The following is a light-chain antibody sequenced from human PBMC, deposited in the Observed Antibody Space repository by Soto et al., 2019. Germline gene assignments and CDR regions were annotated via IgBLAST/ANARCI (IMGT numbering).Light chain of an antibody. Sequence: EIVLTQSPATLALSPGERATLSCRASQSVSSYLAWYQQKPGQAPRLLIYDASNRATGIPARFSVSGSGTDFALTISSLEPEDFAVYYCQQRSNWPMYTFGQGNNLEIK. CDR2: DAS. CDR1: QSVSSY. V-gene: IGKV3-11*01. CDR3: QQRSNWPMYT. J-gene: IGKJ2*01.